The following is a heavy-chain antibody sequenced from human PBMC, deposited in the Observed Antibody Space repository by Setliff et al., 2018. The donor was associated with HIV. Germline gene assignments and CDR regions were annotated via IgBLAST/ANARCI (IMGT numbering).Heavy chain of an antibody. D-gene: IGHD5-18*01. J-gene: IGHJ4*02. Sequence: SETLSLTCTVSGGSISSSSYYWGWIRQPPGKGLEWIGNIYSGGTTYYNSSLRSRVAISVDTSKNQFSLRLNSVTAADTAAYYCARVPRQLLKGAAAYFDYWGQGTLVTVSS. V-gene: IGHV4-39*07. CDR3: ARVPRQLLKGAAAYFDY. CDR1: GGSISSSSYY. CDR2: IYSGGTT.